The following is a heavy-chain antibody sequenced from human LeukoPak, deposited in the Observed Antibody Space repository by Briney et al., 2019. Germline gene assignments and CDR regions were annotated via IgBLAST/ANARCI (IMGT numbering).Heavy chain of an antibody. V-gene: IGHV4-38-2*01. J-gene: IGHJ4*02. CDR2: IYHSGTT. Sequence: SETLSLTCAVSHYSINNAYYWGWIRQPPGKGLEWIGNIYHSGTTYYNPSLKSRVTILVDTSNNHFSLKLNSVTAADTAVYYCARGGDSGYDYWGQGILVTVSS. CDR1: HYSINNAYY. CDR3: ARGGDSGYDY. D-gene: IGHD5-12*01.